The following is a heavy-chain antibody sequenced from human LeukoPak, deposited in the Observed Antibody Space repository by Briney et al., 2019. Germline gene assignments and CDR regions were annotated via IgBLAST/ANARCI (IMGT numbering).Heavy chain of an antibody. J-gene: IGHJ5*02. CDR2: ISAYNGNT. CDR1: GYTFTSYG. Sequence: GASVKVSCKASGYTFTSYGISWVRQAPGQGLEWMGWISAYNGNTNYAQKLQGRVTMTTDTSTSTAYMELRSLRSDDTAVYYCAKDRPTSSGWPSGGFDPWGQGTLVTVSS. D-gene: IGHD6-19*01. V-gene: IGHV1-18*01. CDR3: AKDRPTSSGWPSGGFDP.